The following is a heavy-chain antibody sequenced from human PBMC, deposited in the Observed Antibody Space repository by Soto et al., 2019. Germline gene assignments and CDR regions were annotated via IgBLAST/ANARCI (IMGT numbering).Heavy chain of an antibody. CDR1: GGSISSYY. Sequence: SETLSLTCTVSGGSISSYYWSWIRQPPGKGLEWIGYIYYSGSTNYNPSLKSRVTISVDTSKNQFSLKLSSVTAADTAVYYCARASNDFLVVPAARFKNTNWFDPWGQGTLVTVSS. V-gene: IGHV4-59*01. J-gene: IGHJ5*02. CDR2: IYYSGST. D-gene: IGHD2-2*01. CDR3: ARASNDFLVVPAARFKNTNWFDP.